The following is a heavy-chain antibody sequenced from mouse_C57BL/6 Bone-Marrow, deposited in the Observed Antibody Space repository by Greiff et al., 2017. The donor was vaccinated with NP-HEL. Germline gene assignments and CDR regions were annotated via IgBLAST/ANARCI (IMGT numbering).Heavy chain of an antibody. Sequence: VKLVESGPELVKPGASVKISCKASGYTFTDYYINWVKQRPGQGLEWIGWIFPGSGSTYYNEKFKGKATLTVDKSSSTAYMLLSSLTSEDSAVYFCAISYYYGSISWLSYWGQGTLVTVSA. CDR1: GYTFTDYY. V-gene: IGHV1-75*01. J-gene: IGHJ3*01. D-gene: IGHD1-1*01. CDR3: AISYYYGSISWLSY. CDR2: IFPGSGST.